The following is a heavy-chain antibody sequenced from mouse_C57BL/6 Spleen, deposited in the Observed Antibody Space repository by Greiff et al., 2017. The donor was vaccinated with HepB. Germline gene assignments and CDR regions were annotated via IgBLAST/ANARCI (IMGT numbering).Heavy chain of an antibody. J-gene: IGHJ4*01. V-gene: IGHV1-64*01. CDR1: GYTFTSYW. CDR2: IHPNSGST. CDR3: ERHGSRYVGAMDD. Sequence: VQLQQPGAELVKPGASVKLSCKASGYTFTSYWMHWVKQRPGQGLEWIGMIHPNSGSTNYNEKFKSKATLTVDKSSSTSYMQLSSLRSEDSAVYDCERHGSRYVGAMDDWGQGTSVTVSS. D-gene: IGHD1-1*01.